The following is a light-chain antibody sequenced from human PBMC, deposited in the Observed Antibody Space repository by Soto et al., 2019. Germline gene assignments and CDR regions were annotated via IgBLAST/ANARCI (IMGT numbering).Light chain of an antibody. CDR2: EVS. J-gene: IGLJ2*01. Sequence: QSALTQPPSASGSPGQSVNISSTGTSSDIGGYNYVSWYQQHPGKAPKLMIYEVSKRPSGVPDRFSGSKSGNTASLTVSGLQAEDEADYYCSSYAGSNNWVVFGGGTKVTVL. V-gene: IGLV2-8*01. CDR3: SSYAGSNNWVV. CDR1: SSDIGGYNY.